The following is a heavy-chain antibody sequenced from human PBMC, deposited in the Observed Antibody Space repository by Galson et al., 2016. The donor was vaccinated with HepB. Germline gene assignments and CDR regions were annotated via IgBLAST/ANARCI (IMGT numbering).Heavy chain of an antibody. J-gene: IGHJ4*02. CDR3: AGGFGELALFDY. V-gene: IGHV3-30*03. D-gene: IGHD3-10*01. CDR1: GFTFSSYG. CDR2: ISKDGSSQ. Sequence: SLRLSCATSGFTFSSYGMHWVRQAPGKGLDWVALISKDGSSQYYTDSVRGRFTISRDNSKNTLYLQMNSLRAEDTAVYFCAGGFGELALFDYWGQGGLVTVSS.